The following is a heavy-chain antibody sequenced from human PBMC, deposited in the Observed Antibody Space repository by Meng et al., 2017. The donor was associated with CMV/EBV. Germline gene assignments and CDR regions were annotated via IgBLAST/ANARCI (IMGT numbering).Heavy chain of an antibody. J-gene: IGHJ4*02. V-gene: IGHV4-34*01. D-gene: IGHD1-26*01. CDR2: INHSGST. CDR3: ARGGGGEWELLHYFDY. Sequence: QLQPQQWGAGLFTPSETLSLTCAAYGGAFSGYYWSWIRQPPGKGLEWIGEINHSGSTNYNPSLKSRVTISVDTSKNQFSLKLSSVTAADTAVYYCARGGGGEWELLHYFDYWGQGTLVTVSS. CDR1: GGAFSGYY.